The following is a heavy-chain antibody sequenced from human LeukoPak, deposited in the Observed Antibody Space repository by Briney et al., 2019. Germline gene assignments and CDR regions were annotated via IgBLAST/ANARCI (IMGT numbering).Heavy chain of an antibody. CDR3: AKDKGAYSGSWYELGY. V-gene: IGHV3-23*01. CDR2: ISGSGGST. Sequence: PGGSLRLSCAASGFTFSSYAMSWVRQAPGKGLEWVSAISGSGGSTYYADSVKGRFTISRDNSKNTLYLQMNSLRAEDTAVYYCAKDKGAYSGSWYELGYWGQGTLVTVFS. CDR1: GFTFSSYA. D-gene: IGHD6-13*01. J-gene: IGHJ4*02.